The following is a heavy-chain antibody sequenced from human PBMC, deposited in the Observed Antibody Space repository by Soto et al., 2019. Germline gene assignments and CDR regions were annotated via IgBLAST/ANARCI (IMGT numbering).Heavy chain of an antibody. CDR2: ISSSSSYI. CDR3: AREWGYDYFWGSSDDAFDI. CDR1: GFTFSSYS. Sequence: EVQLVESGGGLVKPGGSLRLSCAASGFTFSSYSMNWVRQAPGKGLEWVSSISSSSSYIYYADAVKGRFTISRDNAKNSLYLQVNSMRAADTAVYYCAREWGYDYFWGSSDDAFDIWGQGRMVTVSS. D-gene: IGHD3-16*01. J-gene: IGHJ3*02. V-gene: IGHV3-21*01.